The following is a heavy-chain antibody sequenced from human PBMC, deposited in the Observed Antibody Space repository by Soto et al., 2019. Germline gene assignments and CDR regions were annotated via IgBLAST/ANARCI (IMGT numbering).Heavy chain of an antibody. V-gene: IGHV3-23*01. CDR3: ARATNYYDPNGHYYFDY. CDR1: GFTFNGYA. D-gene: IGHD3-22*01. J-gene: IGHJ4*02. CDR2: ISGSGHST. Sequence: VQLLESGGGLVQPGGSLRLSCAASGFTFNGYAMSWVRQAPGKGLEWVLVISGSGHSTYYADSVKGRFTISRDNSKNTLYLQMNSLRAEDTAVYYCARATNYYDPNGHYYFDYWGQGTLVTVSS.